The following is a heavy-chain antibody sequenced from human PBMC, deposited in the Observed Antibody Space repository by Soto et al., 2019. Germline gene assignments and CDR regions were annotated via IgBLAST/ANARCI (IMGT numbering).Heavy chain of an antibody. D-gene: IGHD6-13*01. Sequence: ESGGGVVQPGRSLRLSCAASGFTFSSYGMHWVRQAPGKGLEWVAVIWYDGSNKYYADSVKGRFTISRDNSKNTLYLQMNSLRAEDTAVYYCARIKSIIAAAASLNYYYYYMDVWGKGTTVTVSS. CDR3: ARIKSIIAAAASLNYYYYYMDV. CDR2: IWYDGSNK. V-gene: IGHV3-33*01. J-gene: IGHJ6*03. CDR1: GFTFSSYG.